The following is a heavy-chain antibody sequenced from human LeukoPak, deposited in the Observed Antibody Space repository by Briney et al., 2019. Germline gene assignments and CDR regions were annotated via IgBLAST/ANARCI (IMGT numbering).Heavy chain of an antibody. V-gene: IGHV1-69*04. Sequence: SVKVSCKASGGTFSSYVISWVRQAPGQGLEWMGRIIPLIDIANYALRFQGRVTITADKPTGTAYMEVGGLRPEDTAVYYCARSYDTLNGAYYYGMDVWGQGTTVTVFS. CDR3: ARSYDTLNGAYYYGMDV. J-gene: IGHJ6*02. CDR2: IIPLIDIA. CDR1: GGTFSSYV. D-gene: IGHD3-9*01.